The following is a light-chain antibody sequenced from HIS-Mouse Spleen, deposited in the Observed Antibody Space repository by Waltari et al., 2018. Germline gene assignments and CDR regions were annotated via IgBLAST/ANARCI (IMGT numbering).Light chain of an antibody. CDR2: DAS. CDR3: QQYDNLPLYT. J-gene: IGKJ2*01. CDR1: QDISNY. Sequence: DIQMTQSPSSLSASVGDRVTITCQASQDISNYLNWDQQKPGKAPQLLIYDASNLETGVPSRFSGSGSGTDFTFTISSLQPEDIATYYCQQYDNLPLYTFGQGTKLEIK. V-gene: IGKV1-33*01.